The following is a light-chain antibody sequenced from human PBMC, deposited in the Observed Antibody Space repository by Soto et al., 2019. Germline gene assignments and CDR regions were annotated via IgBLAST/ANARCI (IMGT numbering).Light chain of an antibody. Sequence: QSALTQPASVSGSPGQSITISCTGTSSDVGAYDFVSWYQQHPGKAPKLMIYEVTQRPSGVPNRFSGSKSGNTASLTVSGLQAEDEADYYCNSYAASGNLWVFGGGTKVTVL. V-gene: IGLV2-14*01. CDR1: SSDVGAYDF. J-gene: IGLJ3*02. CDR3: NSYAASGNLWV. CDR2: EVT.